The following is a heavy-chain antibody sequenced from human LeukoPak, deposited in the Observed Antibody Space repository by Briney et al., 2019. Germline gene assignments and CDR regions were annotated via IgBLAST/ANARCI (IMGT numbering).Heavy chain of an antibody. V-gene: IGHV4-39*07. CDR3: ACLTTADAFDI. Sequence: SETLSLTCTVSGGSIRSSSYYWGWIRQSPGKGLEWIGYIYYSGSTYYNPSLKSRVTISVDTSKNQFSLKLSSVTAADTAVYYCACLTTADAFDIWGQGTMVTVSS. J-gene: IGHJ3*02. CDR1: GGSIRSSSYY. CDR2: IYYSGST. D-gene: IGHD3-22*01.